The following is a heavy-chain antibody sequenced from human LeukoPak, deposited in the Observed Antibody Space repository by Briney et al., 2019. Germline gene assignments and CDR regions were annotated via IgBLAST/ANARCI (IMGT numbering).Heavy chain of an antibody. Sequence: VGSLRLSCAASGFTFSTYNMNWVRQAPGKGLEWVSVIYSGGSTYYADSVKGRFTISRDNSKNTLYLQMNSLKAEDTAVYYCARAMGMGGYFYDYWGQGTLVTVSS. V-gene: IGHV3-53*01. CDR1: GFTFSTYN. J-gene: IGHJ4*02. CDR2: IYSGGST. CDR3: ARAMGMGGYFYDY. D-gene: IGHD3-22*01.